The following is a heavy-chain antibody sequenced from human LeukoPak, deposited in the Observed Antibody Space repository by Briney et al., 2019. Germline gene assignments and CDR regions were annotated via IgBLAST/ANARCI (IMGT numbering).Heavy chain of an antibody. CDR1: GGTFSSYA. J-gene: IGHJ4*02. D-gene: IGHD3-10*01. CDR3: ARDLPPYYYGSGSCDY. Sequence: SVKVSCKASGGTFSSYAISWVRQAPGQGLEWMGRIIPIFGTANYAQKFQGRVTITTDESTSTAYMELSSLRSEDTAVCYCARDLPPYYYGSGSCDYWGQGTLVTVSS. V-gene: IGHV1-69*05. CDR2: IIPIFGTA.